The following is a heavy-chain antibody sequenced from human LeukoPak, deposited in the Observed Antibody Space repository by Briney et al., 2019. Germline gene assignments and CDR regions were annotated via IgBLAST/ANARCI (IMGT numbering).Heavy chain of an antibody. CDR1: GGSISSYY. Sequence: SETLSLTCTVSGGSISSYYWSWLRQPAGKGLEWIGRIYTSGSINYNPSLKSRVTMSVDTSKNQFSLKLSSVTAADTAVYYCASGPKDAFDIWGQGTMVTVSS. J-gene: IGHJ3*02. V-gene: IGHV4-4*07. CDR3: ASGPKDAFDI. CDR2: IYTSGSI.